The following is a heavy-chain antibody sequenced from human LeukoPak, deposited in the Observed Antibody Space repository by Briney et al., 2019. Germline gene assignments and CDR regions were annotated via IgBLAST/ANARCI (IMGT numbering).Heavy chain of an antibody. V-gene: IGHV1-69*13. CDR2: ITPIFGTA. Sequence: SVKVSCTASGYTFTSYGISWVRQAPGQGFEWMGGITPIFGTANFAQKFQGRVSITADESTSTAFMELSSLRSEDTAVYYCAREWGLESSGYYYAYWGQGTLVTVSS. CDR1: GYTFTSYG. CDR3: AREWGLESSGYYYAY. D-gene: IGHD3-22*01. J-gene: IGHJ4*02.